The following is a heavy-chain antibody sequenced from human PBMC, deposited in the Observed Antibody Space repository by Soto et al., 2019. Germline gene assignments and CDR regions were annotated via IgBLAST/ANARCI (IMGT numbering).Heavy chain of an antibody. CDR3: AVGYCSSTSCRNGYFDY. CDR1: GFTFSSYS. D-gene: IGHD2-2*01. CDR2: ISSSSSYI. Sequence: EVQLVESGGGLVKPGGSLRLSCAASGFTFSSYSMNWVRQAPGKGLEWVSSISSSSSYIYYADSVKGRFTISRDNAKNSLYLQMNRLRAEDTAVYYGAVGYCSSTSCRNGYFDYWGQGTLVTVSS. V-gene: IGHV3-21*01. J-gene: IGHJ4*02.